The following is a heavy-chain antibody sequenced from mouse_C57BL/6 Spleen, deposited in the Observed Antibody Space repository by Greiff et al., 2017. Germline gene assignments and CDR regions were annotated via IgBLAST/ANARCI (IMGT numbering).Heavy chain of an antibody. CDR2: IDPSDSYT. Sequence: QVQLQQPGAELVMPGASVKLSCKASGYTFTSYWMHWVKQRPGQGLEWIGEIDPSDSYTNYNQTFKGKSTLTVDKSSSTAYMQLSSLTSEDSAVYYFARIRYDGYPYYAMDYWGQGTSVTVSS. J-gene: IGHJ4*01. D-gene: IGHD2-3*01. CDR1: GYTFTSYW. V-gene: IGHV1-69*01. CDR3: ARIRYDGYPYYAMDY.